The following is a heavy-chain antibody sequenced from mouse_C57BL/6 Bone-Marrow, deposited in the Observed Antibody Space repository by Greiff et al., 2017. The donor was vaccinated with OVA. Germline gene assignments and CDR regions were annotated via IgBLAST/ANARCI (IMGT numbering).Heavy chain of an antibody. CDR1: GFNIKDYY. J-gene: IGHJ2*01. D-gene: IGHD2-2*01. CDR2: FDPEDGET. Sequence: LVESGAELVKPGASVKLSCTASGFNIKDYYMHWVKQRTEQGLEWIGRFDPEDGETKYAPKFQGKATITADTSSNTAYLQLSSLTSEDTAVYYCARWVMVPYYFDYWGQGTTLTVSS. CDR3: ARWVMVPYYFDY. V-gene: IGHV14-2*01.